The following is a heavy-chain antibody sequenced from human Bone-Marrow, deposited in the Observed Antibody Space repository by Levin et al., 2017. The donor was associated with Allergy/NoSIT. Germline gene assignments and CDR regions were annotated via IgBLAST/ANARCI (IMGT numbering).Heavy chain of an antibody. CDR3: ARTRPLPPDDHYGMDV. V-gene: IGHV4-59*01. D-gene: IGHD3-3*01. CDR1: GDSITGYH. CDR2: IYYNGST. J-gene: IGHJ6*02. Sequence: PSETLSLTCSVSGDSITGYHWSWIRQPPGKGLEWIGYIYYNGSTYYNPSLKSRVTISLDTSKTQFSLKLTPVTAADTAVFYCARTRPLPPDDHYGMDVWGQGTTVTVSS.